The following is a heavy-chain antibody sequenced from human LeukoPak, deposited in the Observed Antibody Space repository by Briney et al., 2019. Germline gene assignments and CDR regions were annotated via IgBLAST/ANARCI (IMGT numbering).Heavy chain of an antibody. D-gene: IGHD3-3*01. CDR1: GFTFSDYA. Sequence: GGSLRLSCAASGFTFSDYAMSWVRQAPGKGLEWVSGITTSDSAHYADSVKGQFTISRDNSKNTLYLQMNSLRAEDTAVYYCAKDGSTIFSSDYWGQGTLVTVSS. J-gene: IGHJ4*02. V-gene: IGHV3-23*01. CDR2: ITTSDSA. CDR3: AKDGSTIFSSDY.